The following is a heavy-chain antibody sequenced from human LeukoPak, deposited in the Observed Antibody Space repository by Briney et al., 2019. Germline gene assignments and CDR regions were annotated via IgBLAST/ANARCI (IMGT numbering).Heavy chain of an antibody. V-gene: IGHV4-59*11. CDR1: GGSISSHY. D-gene: IGHD6-13*01. CDR2: IYYSGST. Sequence: PSETLSLTCPASGGSISSHYWSWIRQPPGKGLEWIGYIYYSGSTNYNPSLKSRVTISVDTSKNQFSLKLSSVTAADTAVYYCARSGSSSWYWFDYWGQGTLVTVSS. CDR3: ARSGSSSWYWFDY. J-gene: IGHJ4*02.